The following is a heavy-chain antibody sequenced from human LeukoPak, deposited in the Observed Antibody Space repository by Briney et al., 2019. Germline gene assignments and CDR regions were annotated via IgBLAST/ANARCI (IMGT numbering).Heavy chain of an antibody. CDR3: AKGAYDSSGYYDSRVYDY. CDR2: INAGGVGT. CDR1: GFTFSTYA. D-gene: IGHD3-22*01. J-gene: IGHJ4*02. V-gene: IGHV3-23*01. Sequence: GGSLRLSCAASGFTFSTYAMSWVRQAPGKGLEWVAAINAGGVGTYNPNSARGRFTISRDNSKNTLFLQMNSLRAEDTAVYYCAKGAYDSSGYYDSRVYDYWGQGTLVTVSS.